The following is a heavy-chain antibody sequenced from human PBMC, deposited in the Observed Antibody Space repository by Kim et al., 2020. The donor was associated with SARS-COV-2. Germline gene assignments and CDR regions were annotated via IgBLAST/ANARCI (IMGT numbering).Heavy chain of an antibody. CDR2: IYYSGNT. V-gene: IGHV4-59*01. CDR3: AKTSGYTMFDP. Sequence: SETLSLTCTFSGGSISSYYWSWIRQPPGKGLEWIGYIYYSGNTNYNPSLKSRVTISVDTSKNQFSLKLNSVTAADTAVYYCAKTSGYTMFDPWGQGTLVTVSS. CDR1: GGSISSYY. J-gene: IGHJ5*02. D-gene: IGHD5-18*01.